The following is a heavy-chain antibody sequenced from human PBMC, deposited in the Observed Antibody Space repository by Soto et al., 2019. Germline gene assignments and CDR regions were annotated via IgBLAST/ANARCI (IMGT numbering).Heavy chain of an antibody. V-gene: IGHV3-30-3*01. CDR1: GFTFSSYA. CDR2: ISYDGSNK. D-gene: IGHD2-15*01. J-gene: IGHJ4*02. Sequence: GGSLRLSCAASGFTFSSYAMHWVRQAPGKGLEWVAVISYDGSNKYYADSVKGRFTISRDNSKNTLYLQMNSLRAEDTAVYYCARALSGGYVDYWGQGTLVTVSS. CDR3: ARALSGGYVDY.